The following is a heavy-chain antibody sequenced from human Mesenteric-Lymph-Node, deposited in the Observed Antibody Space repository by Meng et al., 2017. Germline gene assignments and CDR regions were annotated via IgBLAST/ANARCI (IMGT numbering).Heavy chain of an antibody. CDR3: ARGQPTHWYFDL. CDR1: GGTFSSYA. D-gene: IGHD2-15*01. J-gene: IGHJ2*01. CDR2: IGAYSGNT. Sequence: QVPVVHAGAEVKKPGSAVKVSCKASGGTFSSYAIGWVRQAPGQGLEWMGGIGAYSGNTNYARELYGRVTMTRDTSASTVYMELRSLRSDDTAVYYCARGQPTHWYFDLWGRGTLVTVSS. V-gene: IGHV1-18*01.